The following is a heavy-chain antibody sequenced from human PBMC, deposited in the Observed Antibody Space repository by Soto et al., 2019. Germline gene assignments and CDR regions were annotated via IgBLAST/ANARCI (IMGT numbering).Heavy chain of an antibody. J-gene: IGHJ3*01. CDR2: IGRGITAM. D-gene: IGHD2-21*01. Sequence: EVQLVESGGGLVKPGGSLRLSCAASGFTFSTYGMTWVRQAPGKGLEWVSSIGRGITAMFYSGSVKGRFAVSRDNAKNSVFLQLNSLRVEDTAVYYCAGILFSRPANDAFDVWGQGTVVTVSS. CDR3: AGILFSRPANDAFDV. V-gene: IGHV3-21*02. CDR1: GFTFSTYG.